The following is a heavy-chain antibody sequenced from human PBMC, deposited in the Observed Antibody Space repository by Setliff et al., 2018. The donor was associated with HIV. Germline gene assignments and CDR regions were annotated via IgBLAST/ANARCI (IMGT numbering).Heavy chain of an antibody. CDR1: DASINSYY. Sequence: SETLSLTCTVSDASINSYYWSWIRQPPGKGLEWIGYIYTSGSTNYNPSLKSRVTISVDTSKNQFSLNLRSVTAADTAVYFCARLIHTGLLYFDFWGLGTLVTVSS. D-gene: IGHD2-8*02. V-gene: IGHV4-4*09. CDR3: ARLIHTGLLYFDF. J-gene: IGHJ4*02. CDR2: IYTSGST.